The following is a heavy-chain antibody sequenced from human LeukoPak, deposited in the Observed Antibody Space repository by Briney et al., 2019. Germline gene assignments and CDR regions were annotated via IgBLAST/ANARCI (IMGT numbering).Heavy chain of an antibody. V-gene: IGHV4-59*01. CDR2: IYYSGST. CDR1: GGSISSYY. J-gene: IGHJ5*02. Sequence: ETLSLTCTVSGGSISSYYWSWIRQPPGKGLEWIGYIYYSGSTNYNPSLKSRVTISVDTSKNQFSLKLSSVTAADTAVYYCARGSKQQLLYNWFDPWGQGTLVTVSS. CDR3: ARGSKQQLLYNWFDP. D-gene: IGHD6-13*01.